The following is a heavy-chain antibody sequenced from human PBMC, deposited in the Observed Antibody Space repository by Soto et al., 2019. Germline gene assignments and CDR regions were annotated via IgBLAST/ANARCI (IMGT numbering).Heavy chain of an antibody. V-gene: IGHV1-18*01. CDR2: ISPKSWRI. Sequence: ASVKVACKTSGYTSTRNGISWVRQAPGQGLEWMGWISPKSWRIKYAETFQGRVIMTKDTSTSTAYMELRSLRSDDTAVYYCVKDRDSNSWPSRDVWGPGTTVTVSS. J-gene: IGHJ6*02. CDR1: GYTSTRNG. D-gene: IGHD3-22*01. CDR3: VKDRDSNSWPSRDV.